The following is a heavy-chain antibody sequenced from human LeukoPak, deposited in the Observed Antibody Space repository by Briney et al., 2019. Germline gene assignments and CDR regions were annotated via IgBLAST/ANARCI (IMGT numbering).Heavy chain of an antibody. CDR2: LTSTSNYI. CDR1: GFAFSSYS. J-gene: IGHJ3*01. CDR3: ARAVGPFDF. Sequence: PGGSLRLSCAASGFAFSSYSMIWVRQAPGKGLEWVSYLTSTSNYIYYADSVKGRFTISRDNSKNTLYLQMNSLRAEDTAVYYCARAVGPFDFWGPGTIVIVSS. V-gene: IGHV3-21*05.